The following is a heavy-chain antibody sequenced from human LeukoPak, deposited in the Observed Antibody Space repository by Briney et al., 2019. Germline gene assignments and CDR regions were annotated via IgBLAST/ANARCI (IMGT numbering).Heavy chain of an antibody. V-gene: IGHV3-48*02. Sequence: PGGSLRLPCGASGFTFNSYSMNWVRQAPGKGLEWVSYISSSTSRIYYADSVKGRFTISRDSARRSLFLQMNSLRDEDTAVYYCARDIHWAFDYWGQGTLVTVSS. CDR2: ISSSTSRI. CDR3: ARDIHWAFDY. D-gene: IGHD7-27*01. J-gene: IGHJ4*02. CDR1: GFTFNSYS.